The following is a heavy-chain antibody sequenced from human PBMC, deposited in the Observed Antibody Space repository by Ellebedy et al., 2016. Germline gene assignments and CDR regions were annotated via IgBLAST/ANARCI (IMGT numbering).Heavy chain of an antibody. CDR1: GFTFNDYA. V-gene: IGHV3-9*01. CDR2: ISWDSAVI. Sequence: GGSLRLXXAGSGFTFNDYALHWVRQAPGKGLEWVSGISWDSAVIGYGGSAKGRFTISKDSAKNYLYLQMNSLRPEDTAFYYCAKGTMDYFYHWGQGTLVTVSS. D-gene: IGHD4/OR15-4a*01. J-gene: IGHJ4*02. CDR3: AKGTMDYFYH.